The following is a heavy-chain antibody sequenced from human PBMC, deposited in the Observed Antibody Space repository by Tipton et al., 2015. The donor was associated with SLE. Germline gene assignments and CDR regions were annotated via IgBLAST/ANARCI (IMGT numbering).Heavy chain of an antibody. V-gene: IGHV4-38-2*02. CDR1: GYSISSGYY. Sequence: TLSLTCTISGYSISSGYYWGWIRQPPGKGLEWIGSIYYSGSTYYNPSLKSRVTISVDTSKNQFSLKLSSVTAADTAVYYCARRLLGSWRGYFDYWGQGTLVTVSS. CDR2: IYYSGST. J-gene: IGHJ4*02. CDR3: ARRLLGSWRGYFDY. D-gene: IGHD6-13*01.